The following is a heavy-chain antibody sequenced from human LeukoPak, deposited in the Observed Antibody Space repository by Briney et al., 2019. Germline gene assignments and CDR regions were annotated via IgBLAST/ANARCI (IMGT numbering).Heavy chain of an antibody. D-gene: IGHD3-10*01. CDR1: GGSFSGYY. V-gene: IGHV4-34*01. CDR2: INHSGST. J-gene: IGHJ4*02. CDR3: ARTGVLLWFGESLVQYYFDY. Sequence: SETLSLTCAVYGGSFSGYYWSWTRQPPGKGLEWIGEINHSGSTNYNPSLKSRVTISVDTSKNQFSLKLSSVTAADTAVYYCARTGVLLWFGESLVQYYFDYWGQGTLVTVPS.